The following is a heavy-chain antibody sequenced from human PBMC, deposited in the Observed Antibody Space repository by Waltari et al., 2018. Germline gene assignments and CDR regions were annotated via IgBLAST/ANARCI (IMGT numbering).Heavy chain of an antibody. J-gene: IGHJ6*02. CDR2: VNGGGSDT. D-gene: IGHD3-22*01. V-gene: IGHV3-74*01. CDR1: GFTFSRYW. CDR3: ARVARKTYSSPVPGRDYYYGMDV. Sequence: EEQLVESGGDLIQPGESLRVSCAVSGFTFSRYWMNWVRQAPGRGLLWVARVNGGGSDTSYADAVGGRFTISRDNARNTVFLQMKSLRAEDTAVYYCARVARKTYSSPVPGRDYYYGMDVWGLGTTVTVSS.